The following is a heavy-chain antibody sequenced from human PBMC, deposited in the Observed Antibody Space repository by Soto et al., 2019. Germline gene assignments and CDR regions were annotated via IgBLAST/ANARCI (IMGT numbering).Heavy chain of an antibody. Sequence: GGSLRLSCAASGFTFTRFWMSWVRQAPGKGLEWVANINGDGSAQDYADSVKGRFAISRDNPKNSLYLQMNSLRADDTAVYYCAGDPLFGAFDIWGQGTMVTVSS. J-gene: IGHJ3*02. CDR3: AGDPLFGAFDI. CDR2: INGDGSAQ. CDR1: GFTFTRFW. V-gene: IGHV3-7*01. D-gene: IGHD2-21*01.